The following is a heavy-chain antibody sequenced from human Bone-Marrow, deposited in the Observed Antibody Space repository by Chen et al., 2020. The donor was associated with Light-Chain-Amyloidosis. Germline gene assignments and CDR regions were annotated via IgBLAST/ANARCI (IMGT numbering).Heavy chain of an antibody. CDR3: ARRRDGYNFDH. V-gene: IGHV5-51*01. CDR1: GYTFPNYW. Sequence: EVQLEQSGPEVKKPGESLKISCKGSGYTFPNYWIGWVRQVPGKGLEWMGVIYPDDSDARYSPSFEGQVTISADKSITTAYLQWRSLKASDTAMYYCARRRDGYNFDHWGQGTLVTVSS. J-gene: IGHJ4*02. D-gene: IGHD5-12*01. CDR2: IYPDDSDA.